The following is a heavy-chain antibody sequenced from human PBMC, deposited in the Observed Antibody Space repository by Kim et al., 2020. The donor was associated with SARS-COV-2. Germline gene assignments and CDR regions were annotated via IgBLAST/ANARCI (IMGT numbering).Heavy chain of an antibody. CDR2: ISFGGRNK. CDR1: GLSFDSSA. D-gene: IGHD3-10*01. V-gene: IGHV3-30-3*01. CDR3: ARGNYYESVSLSDYYNGMDV. J-gene: IGHJ6*02. Sequence: GGSLRLSCAASGLSFDSSAMNWVRQAPGKGLEWVAVISFGGRNKAYAGSVKGRVTISRDNSKSTLHLQMNSLRVEDTAVYYCARGNYYESVSLSDYYNGMDVWGQGTTVTVSS.